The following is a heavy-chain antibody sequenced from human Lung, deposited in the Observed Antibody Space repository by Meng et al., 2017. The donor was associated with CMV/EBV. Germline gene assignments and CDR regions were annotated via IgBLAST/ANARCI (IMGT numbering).Heavy chain of an antibody. J-gene: IGHJ4*02. Sequence: GEXXKIPCTASGFTFSTYDFHWVRQPTGKGLEWVSSIGTVGDTYSIGSVKGRFIISREDAKNSVYLQMNGLRDGDTGLYYCARARSPTHFDYWGQGALVTVSS. V-gene: IGHV3-13*01. CDR1: GFTFSTYD. CDR3: ARARSPTHFDY. CDR2: IGTVGDT.